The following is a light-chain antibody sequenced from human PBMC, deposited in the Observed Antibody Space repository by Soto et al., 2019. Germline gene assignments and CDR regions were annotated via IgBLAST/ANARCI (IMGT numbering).Light chain of an antibody. Sequence: DVVMTQSPLSLPVTLGQPASISCRSSQSLVYSDGNSYLTWFQQRPGQSPRRIIYKVSNRDAGVPDIFRGSGSGTDFTLEISRVEAEDVGIYYCMEGTHWPRTFGQGTKVEIK. J-gene: IGKJ1*01. CDR3: MEGTHWPRT. CDR2: KVS. CDR1: QSLVYSDGNSY. V-gene: IGKV2-30*01.